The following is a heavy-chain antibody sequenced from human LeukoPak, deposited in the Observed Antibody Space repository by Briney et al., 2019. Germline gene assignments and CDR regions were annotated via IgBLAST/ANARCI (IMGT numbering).Heavy chain of an antibody. Sequence: ASVKVSCKASGYTFTGYFMHWVRQAPGQGLEWMGWINPISGGTNYAQKFQGRVTMTRDTSISTAYMELSRLRSEDTAVYYCARGGAYSSSQFDYWGQGTLVTVSS. CDR1: GYTFTGYF. J-gene: IGHJ4*02. CDR3: ARGGAYSSSQFDY. V-gene: IGHV1-2*02. CDR2: INPISGGT. D-gene: IGHD6-13*01.